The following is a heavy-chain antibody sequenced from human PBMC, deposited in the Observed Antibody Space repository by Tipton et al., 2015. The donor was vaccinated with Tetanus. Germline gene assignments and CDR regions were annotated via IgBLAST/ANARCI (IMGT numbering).Heavy chain of an antibody. CDR2: INYSGST. Sequence: GLVKPSETLSLTCGVYGVSFSGYHWTWIRQPPGKGLEWIGEINYSGSTHYSPSLKSPVTISVDTKNQLSLELTSVTAADTAVYYCVRGNWITDFWGQGTLVTVSS. CDR1: GVSFSGYH. CDR3: VRGNWITDF. D-gene: IGHD3-16*01. V-gene: IGHV4-34*01. J-gene: IGHJ4*02.